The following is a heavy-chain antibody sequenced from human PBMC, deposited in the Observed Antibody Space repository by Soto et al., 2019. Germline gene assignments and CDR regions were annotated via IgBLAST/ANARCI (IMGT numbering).Heavy chain of an antibody. CDR2: IDPSDSYT. J-gene: IGHJ5*02. V-gene: IGHV5-10-1*01. CDR3: AGHVLSQYTAMAPYDP. Sequence: EVQLVQSGAEVKKPGESLRISCKGSGYSFTSYWISWVRQMPGKGLEWMGRIDPSDSYTNYSPSFQGHVTISANRSINTAYLEWSSLKASDTAMYYCAGHVLSQYTAMAPYDPWGQGTLVTVSS. CDR1: GYSFTSYW. D-gene: IGHD5-18*01.